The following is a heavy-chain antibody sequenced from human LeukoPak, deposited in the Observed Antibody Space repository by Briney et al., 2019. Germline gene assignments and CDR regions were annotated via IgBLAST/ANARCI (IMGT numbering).Heavy chain of an antibody. D-gene: IGHD2-2*01. V-gene: IGHV3-49*04. CDR1: GFTFGDYA. CDR2: IRSKAYGGTT. CDR3: TRSDLLGYCSSTSCYTSPIPDY. Sequence: QTGGSLRLSCTASGFTFGDYAMSWVRQAPGKGLEWVGFIRSKAYGGTTEYAASVKGRSTISRDDSKSIAYLQMNSLKTEDTAVYYCTRSDLLGYCSSTSCYTSPIPDYWGQGTLATVSS. J-gene: IGHJ4*02.